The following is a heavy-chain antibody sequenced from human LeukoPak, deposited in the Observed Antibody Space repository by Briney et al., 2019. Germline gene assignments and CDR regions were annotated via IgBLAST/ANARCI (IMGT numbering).Heavy chain of an antibody. CDR1: GGSFSGYY. CDR3: ARGAGLEMATIKGYYFDY. V-gene: IGHV4-34*01. CDR2: INHSGST. D-gene: IGHD5-24*01. J-gene: IGHJ4*02. Sequence: SETLSLTCAVYGGSFSGYYWSWIRQPPGKGLEWIGEINHSGSTNYNPSLKSRVTISVDTSKSQFSLKLSSVTAADTAVYYCARGAGLEMATIKGYYFDYWGQGTLVTVSS.